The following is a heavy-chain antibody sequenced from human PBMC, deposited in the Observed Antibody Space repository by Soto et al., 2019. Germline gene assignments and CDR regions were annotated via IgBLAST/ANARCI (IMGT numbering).Heavy chain of an antibody. CDR1: GTIFSRYT. Sequence: QVQLVQSGAEVKKPGSSVRVSCKASGTIFSRYTITWVRQAPGQGLEWIGRIIPILGETNSAQKFQGRVTLNADKSTNPAYMELNSLRLEDTALYFCARGLGGRMDDWGHGTPVTVSS. CDR2: IIPILGET. J-gene: IGHJ6*01. V-gene: IGHV1-69*08. CDR3: ARGLGGRMDD. D-gene: IGHD2-15*01.